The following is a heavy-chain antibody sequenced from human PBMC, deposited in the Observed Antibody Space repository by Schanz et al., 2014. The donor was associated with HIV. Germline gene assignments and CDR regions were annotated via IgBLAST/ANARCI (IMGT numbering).Heavy chain of an antibody. D-gene: IGHD2-2*01. CDR2: IWYDGSNK. V-gene: IGHV3-33*01. CDR1: GFTFSSYG. J-gene: IGHJ4*02. CDR3: ARSQKGTSCCSPLDF. Sequence: QVQLVESGGGVVQPGRSLRLSCAASGFTFSSYGMHWVRQAPGKGLEWVAVIWYDGSNKYYADSVKGRFTISRDNSKNTLYLQMNSLRSEDTAVYYCARSQKGTSCCSPLDFWGQGTPVTV.